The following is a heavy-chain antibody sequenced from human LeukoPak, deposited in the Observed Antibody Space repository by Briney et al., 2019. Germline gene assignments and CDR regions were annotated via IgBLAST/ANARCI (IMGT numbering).Heavy chain of an antibody. CDR2: IYYSGNT. Sequence: PSETLSLTCTVSGGSISSYYWSWIRQPPGKGLEWIGYIYYSGNTNYNPSLKSRVTISVETSKNRFSLKLSSVTAADTAVYYCATNRIAAAGTAFDYWGQGTLVTVSS. J-gene: IGHJ4*02. CDR3: ATNRIAAAGTAFDY. D-gene: IGHD6-13*01. CDR1: GGSISSYY. V-gene: IGHV4-59*01.